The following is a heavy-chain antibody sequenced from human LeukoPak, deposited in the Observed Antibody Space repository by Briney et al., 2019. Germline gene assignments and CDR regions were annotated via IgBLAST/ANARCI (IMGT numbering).Heavy chain of an antibody. Sequence: GGSLRLSCAASGFTFSSYSMNWVRQAPGKGLEWVSSISSSSSYIYYADSVKGRFTISRDNAKNSLYLQMNSPRAEDTAVYYCARGYCSSTSCGDYYYYGMDVWGQGTSVTVSS. CDR2: ISSSSSYI. CDR1: GFTFSSYS. V-gene: IGHV3-21*01. J-gene: IGHJ6*02. D-gene: IGHD2-2*01. CDR3: ARGYCSSTSCGDYYYYGMDV.